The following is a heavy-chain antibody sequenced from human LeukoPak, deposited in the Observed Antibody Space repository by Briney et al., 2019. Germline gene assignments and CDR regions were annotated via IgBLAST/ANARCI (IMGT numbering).Heavy chain of an antibody. CDR3: ARDYGDYLRNFDY. CDR1: GGSISSGGYY. CDR2: INHSGST. V-gene: IGHV4-39*07. Sequence: SETLSLTCTVSGGSISSGGYYWSWIRQPPGKGLEWIGEINHSGSTNYNPSLKSRVTISVDTSKNQFSLKLSSVTAADTAVYYCARDYGDYLRNFDYWGQGTLVTVSS. D-gene: IGHD4-17*01. J-gene: IGHJ4*02.